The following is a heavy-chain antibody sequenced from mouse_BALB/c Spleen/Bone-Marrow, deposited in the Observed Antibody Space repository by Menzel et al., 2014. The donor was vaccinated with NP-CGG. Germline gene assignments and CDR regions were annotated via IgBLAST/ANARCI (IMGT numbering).Heavy chain of an antibody. CDR1: GYTFTSFY. J-gene: IGHJ2*01. CDR3: TRGSYGSSQYYFDY. D-gene: IGHD1-1*01. CDR2: INPSNGGT. Sequence: QVQLKESGAELVKPGASVKLSCKASGYTFTSFYMYWVKQRPGQGLEWIGGINPSNGGTNFNEKFKSKATLTLDESSSTAYMQLSSLTSEDSAVYYCTRGSYGSSQYYFDYWSQGTTLTVSS. V-gene: IGHV1S81*02.